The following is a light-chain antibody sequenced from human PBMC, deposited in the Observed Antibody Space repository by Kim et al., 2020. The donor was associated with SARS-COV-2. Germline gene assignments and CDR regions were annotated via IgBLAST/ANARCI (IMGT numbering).Light chain of an antibody. CDR1: NLGHKY. J-gene: IGLJ2*01. Sequence: SVSPQQTASITCGDDNLGHKYASWHQQQPRQSPVVVFNQGKRRPSVIAGRFGASTAGSTAFLIIGGEQAMDEDYFCCQACNSSTSVFGGGTQLTVL. CDR2: QGK. V-gene: IGLV3-1*01. CDR3: QACNSSTSV.